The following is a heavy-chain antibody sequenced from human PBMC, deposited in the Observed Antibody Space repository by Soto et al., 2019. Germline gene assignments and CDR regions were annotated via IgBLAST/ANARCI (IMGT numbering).Heavy chain of an antibody. Sequence: EVQLVESGGGLIKPGGSLRLSCAASGFTFSSYTMNWDRQAPGKGLEWVSSITSISTYIYYADSVKGRFTISRDNAKNSLYLQMNSLRADDTAVYYCPRDLGYSSNWNQYYYSGMDVWGQGTTVTVSS. CDR3: PRDLGYSSNWNQYYYSGMDV. V-gene: IGHV3-21*02. J-gene: IGHJ6*02. CDR2: ITSISTYI. D-gene: IGHD6-13*01. CDR1: GFTFSSYT.